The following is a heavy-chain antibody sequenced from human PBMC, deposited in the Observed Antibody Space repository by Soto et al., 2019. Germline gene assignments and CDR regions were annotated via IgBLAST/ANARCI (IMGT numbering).Heavy chain of an antibody. CDR2: TYYRSKWYN. CDR1: GGGGSTNRAT. D-gene: IGHD2-8*01. V-gene: IGHV6-1*01. CDR3: ARLIGNSWLDS. Sequence: SQTLSLTCAISGGGGSTNRATCDWIRQSPSRGLEWLGRTYYRSKWYNDYAVSVKGRITINPDTSNNQLSLQLNSVTPDDTAVYYCARLIGNSWLDSWGQGILVTVSS. J-gene: IGHJ5*01.